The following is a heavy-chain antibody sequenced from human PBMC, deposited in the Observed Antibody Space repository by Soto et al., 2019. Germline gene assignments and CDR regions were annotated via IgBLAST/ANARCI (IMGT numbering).Heavy chain of an antibody. CDR1: GFTFRPYT. D-gene: IGHD2-15*01. Sequence: EVQLVESGGGLVKPGGSLRLSCVASGFTFRPYTMNWVRQPPGKGLGWVSGIRGFSPYTFYAESVKGRFTISRDNAKNSLYLQMNSLGVEDTAVYYCARDRGYDAHDYYYNAMDVWGQGTTVTVSS. CDR2: IRGFSPYT. V-gene: IGHV3-21*01. J-gene: IGHJ6*02. CDR3: ARDRGYDAHDYYYNAMDV.